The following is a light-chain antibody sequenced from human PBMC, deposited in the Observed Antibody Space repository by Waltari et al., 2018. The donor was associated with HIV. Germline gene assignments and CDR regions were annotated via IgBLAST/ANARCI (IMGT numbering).Light chain of an antibody. CDR1: SSNIGAQYA. CDR2: GNS. J-gene: IGLJ3*02. Sequence: QSVLTQPPSVSGAPGQRVTISCTGSSSNIGAQYAVHWYQHVPGTAPNYLIYGNSDRPSGVPDRFSGAKSGTSASLVSTGRQAEDEANYYCQSYDSSLSAWVFGGGTKLTVL. V-gene: IGLV1-40*01. CDR3: QSYDSSLSAWV.